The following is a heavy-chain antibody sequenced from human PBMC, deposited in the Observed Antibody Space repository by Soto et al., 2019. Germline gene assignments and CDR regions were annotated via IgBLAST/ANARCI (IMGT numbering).Heavy chain of an antibody. CDR2: ISSGGSFI. CDR1: GFTFSDYY. CDR3: ARHRYYEGSVPGYGMDV. J-gene: IGHJ6*02. D-gene: IGHD3-16*01. Sequence: QVQLVESGGGLVKPGGSLRLSCAASGFTFSDYYMSWIRQAPGKGLEYISYISSGGSFIYYADSVKGRFTISRDTAKTSLYLPMNSLRAEDTALYYCARHRYYEGSVPGYGMDVWGQGTTVTVSS. V-gene: IGHV3-11*01.